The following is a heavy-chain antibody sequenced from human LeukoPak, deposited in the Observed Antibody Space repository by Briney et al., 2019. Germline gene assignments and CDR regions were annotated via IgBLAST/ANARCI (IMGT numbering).Heavy chain of an antibody. D-gene: IGHD3-22*01. CDR3: ASGYYDSSGYYMEYFQH. V-gene: IGHV3-11*01. CDR2: IRSSGSTI. Sequence: GGSLRLSCAASGFTFSDYYMSWIRQAPGKGLEWVSYIRSSGSTIYYADSVKGRFTISRDNAKNSLYLQMNSLRAEDTAVYYCASGYYDSSGYYMEYFQHWGQGTLVTVSS. CDR1: GFTFSDYY. J-gene: IGHJ1*01.